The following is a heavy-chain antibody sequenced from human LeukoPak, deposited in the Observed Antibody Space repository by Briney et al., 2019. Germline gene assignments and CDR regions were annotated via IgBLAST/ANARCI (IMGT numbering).Heavy chain of an antibody. D-gene: IGHD1-26*01. CDR3: AKDKRWESPHYLDS. CDR2: ISASGGST. J-gene: IGHJ4*02. V-gene: IGHV3-23*01. CDR1: GFTFSSSA. Sequence: GGSLRLSCAASGFTFSSSAMSWVRQIPGKGLEWVSGISASGGSTSYADSVRGRFTISRDNSKNTLYVQMNSLRDEDTAVYYCAKDKRWESPHYLDSWGQGTLVTVSS.